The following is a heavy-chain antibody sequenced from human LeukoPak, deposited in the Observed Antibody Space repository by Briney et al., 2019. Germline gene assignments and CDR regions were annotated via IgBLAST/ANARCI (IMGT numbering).Heavy chain of an antibody. CDR3: ARANFLYCSSTTCLFDY. Sequence: GASVKVSCKASGYTCTDCYLHWVRQAPGQGFEWMGWINPNSGDTNYAQKFQGRVTMTRDTSISTAHMEMSRLRSDDTAVYYCARANFLYCSSTTCLFDYWGQGTLVTVSS. D-gene: IGHD2-2*01. V-gene: IGHV1-2*02. CDR1: GYTCTDCY. J-gene: IGHJ4*02. CDR2: INPNSGDT.